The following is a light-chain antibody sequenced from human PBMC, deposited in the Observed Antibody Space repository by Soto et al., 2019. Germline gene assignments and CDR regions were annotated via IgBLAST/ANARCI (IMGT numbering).Light chain of an antibody. Sequence: QSVLTQPASVSASPGQSITISCTGTSSDVGTYDDVSWYRQHPGKAPRLLIYEVTNRTSGVSNRFSGSKSGDTASLTISGLQAEDEGDYYCSSYTIGSTYVFGSGTKVTVL. CDR3: SSYTIGSTYV. J-gene: IGLJ1*01. V-gene: IGLV2-14*01. CDR1: SSDVGTYDD. CDR2: EVT.